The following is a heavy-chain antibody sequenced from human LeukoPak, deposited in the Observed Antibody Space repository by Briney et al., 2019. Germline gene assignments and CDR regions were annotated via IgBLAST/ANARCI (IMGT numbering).Heavy chain of an antibody. CDR3: ARGVSSAIDW. V-gene: IGHV3-7*01. D-gene: IGHD3-10*01. J-gene: IGHJ4*02. CDR1: GFTFSSYW. Sequence: GGSLRLSCAASGFTFSSYWMNWVRQAPGKGLEWVANINGDGRDTYYVGSVRGRFTISRDNADNSLYLQMHNLRGDDTAVYYCARGVSSAIDWWGQGTLVTVSS. CDR2: INGDGRDT.